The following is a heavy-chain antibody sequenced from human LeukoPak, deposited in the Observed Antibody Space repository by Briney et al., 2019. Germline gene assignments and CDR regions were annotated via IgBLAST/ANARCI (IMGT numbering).Heavy chain of an antibody. CDR2: ISGSGGST. CDR3: AELGITMIGGV. Sequence: GGSLRLSRAASGFTFSNYAMNWLRQAPGKRLDWVSAISGSGGSTNYVDSVKGRFTISRDNSKNTLYLQMDSLGAEDTAVYYCAELGITMIGGVWGKGTTVTISS. V-gene: IGHV3-23*01. CDR1: GFTFSNYA. J-gene: IGHJ6*04. D-gene: IGHD3-10*02.